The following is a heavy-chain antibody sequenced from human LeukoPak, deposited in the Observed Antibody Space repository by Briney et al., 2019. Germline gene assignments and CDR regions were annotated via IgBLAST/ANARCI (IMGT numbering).Heavy chain of an antibody. Sequence: GGSLRLSCAASGFTFSDYYMSWVRQAPGKGLELVSAISGSGGSTYYADSVKGRFTISRDNSKNTLYLQMNSLRAEDTAVYYCAKANDSSGYYYPFDYWGQGTLVTVSS. CDR3: AKANDSSGYYYPFDY. V-gene: IGHV3-23*01. D-gene: IGHD3-22*01. CDR2: ISGSGGST. J-gene: IGHJ4*02. CDR1: GFTFSDYY.